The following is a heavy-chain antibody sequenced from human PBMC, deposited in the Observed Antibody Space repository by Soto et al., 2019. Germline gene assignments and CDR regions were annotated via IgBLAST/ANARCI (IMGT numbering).Heavy chain of an antibody. CDR1: GGSISSYY. D-gene: IGHD4-17*01. J-gene: IGHJ3*02. Sequence: QVQLQESGPGLVKPSETLSLTCTVSGGSISSYYWSWIRQPPGKGLEWIGYIYYSGSTNYNPSLKSRVTTSVDTSKNQFPLRLSSVTAADTAVYYCARQVHDYGDYDDAFDIWCQGTMVTVSS. CDR2: IYYSGST. CDR3: ARQVHDYGDYDDAFDI. V-gene: IGHV4-59*08.